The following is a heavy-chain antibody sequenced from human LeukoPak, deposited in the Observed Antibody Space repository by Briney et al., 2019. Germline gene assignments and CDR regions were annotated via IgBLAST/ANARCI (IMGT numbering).Heavy chain of an antibody. CDR1: GFTFTSYG. V-gene: IGHV1-18*01. CDR2: ISAYNGNT. D-gene: IGHD2-2*01. Sequence: GASVKVSCKASGFTFTSYGFSWVRQAPGQGPEWMAWISAYNGNTNYAQKFQGRVTMTTDTSTSTAYMELRSLRSDDTAVYYCARGGLSSRIDYWGQGTLVTVSS. CDR3: ARGGLSSRIDY. J-gene: IGHJ4*02.